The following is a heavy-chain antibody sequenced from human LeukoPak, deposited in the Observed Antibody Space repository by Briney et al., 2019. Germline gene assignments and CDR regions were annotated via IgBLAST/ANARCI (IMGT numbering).Heavy chain of an antibody. Sequence: PGGSLRLSCAASGFTFSSYWMHWVRQAPGKGLVWVSRINGDGSSTTYVDSVMGRFTISRDNAKNTLYLKMNSVRAEDTAVYYCARGNIAAAGIHYWGQGTLVIVSS. D-gene: IGHD6-13*01. J-gene: IGHJ4*02. V-gene: IGHV3-74*01. CDR1: GFTFSSYW. CDR2: INGDGSST. CDR3: ARGNIAAAGIHY.